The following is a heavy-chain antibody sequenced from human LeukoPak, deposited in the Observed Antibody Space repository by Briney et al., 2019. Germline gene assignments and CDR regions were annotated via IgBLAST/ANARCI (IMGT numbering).Heavy chain of an antibody. CDR2: ISSSGSTI. V-gene: IGHV3-11*01. J-gene: IGHJ4*02. CDR3: ARGKSAVAGTEDY. CDR1: GFTFSDYY. Sequence: GRSLRFSCAASGFTFSDYYMSWIRQAPGKGLEWVSYISSSGSTIYYADSVKGRFTISRDNAKNSLYLQMNSLRAEDTAVYYCARGKSAVAGTEDYWGQGTLVTVSS. D-gene: IGHD6-19*01.